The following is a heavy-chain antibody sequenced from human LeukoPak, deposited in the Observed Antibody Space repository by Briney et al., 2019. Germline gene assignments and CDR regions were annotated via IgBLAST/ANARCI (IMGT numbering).Heavy chain of an antibody. Sequence: GGSLRLSCAASGFTFSSYWMSWVRQAPGKGLEWVADIKQDGSEKYYVDSVKGRFTISRDNAKNSLYLQMNSLRAEDTAVYYCAREVAGAMVPYYYYYGMDVWGQGTTVTVSS. CDR1: GFTFSSYW. CDR3: AREVAGAMVPYYYYYGMDV. D-gene: IGHD5-18*01. J-gene: IGHJ6*02. CDR2: IKQDGSEK. V-gene: IGHV3-7*01.